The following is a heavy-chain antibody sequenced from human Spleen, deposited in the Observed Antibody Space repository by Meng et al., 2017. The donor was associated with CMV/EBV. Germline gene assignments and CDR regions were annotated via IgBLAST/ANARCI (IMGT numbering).Heavy chain of an antibody. V-gene: IGHV4-39*01. Sequence: LRLRGARPRLVNPSFTPLPPVTVFGGSLSSNSYYWGWIRHPPGKGLEWIGNMHYSWTTSYNPSLKSRITISVDTSKNQFSLKLSSVTAADTAVYYCASHIAAAGTGYWGQGTLVTVSS. J-gene: IGHJ4*02. CDR2: MHYSWTT. CDR3: ASHIAAAGTGY. CDR1: GGSLSSNSYY. D-gene: IGHD6-13*01.